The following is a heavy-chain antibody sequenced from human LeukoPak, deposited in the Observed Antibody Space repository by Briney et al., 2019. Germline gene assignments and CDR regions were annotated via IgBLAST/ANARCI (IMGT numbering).Heavy chain of an antibody. J-gene: IGHJ6*03. CDR3: ARGIMTPYYMDV. CDR1: GFTLSSYS. D-gene: IGHD3-16*01. V-gene: IGHV3-21*01. Sequence: GGSLRLSCAVSGFTLSSYSMNWVRQAPGKGLEWVSFISSSSSYIYYADSVRGRFTISRDNAKNSLYLQMSSLRAEDTAVYYCARGIMTPYYMDVWGGGTTVTVSS. CDR2: ISSSSSYI.